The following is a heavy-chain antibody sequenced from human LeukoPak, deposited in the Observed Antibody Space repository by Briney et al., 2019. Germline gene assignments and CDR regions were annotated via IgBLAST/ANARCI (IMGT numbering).Heavy chain of an antibody. CDR2: INPNSGGT. CDR3: ARDQRYSGYDSSVDSHEGVSDY. D-gene: IGHD5-12*01. J-gene: IGHJ4*02. CDR1: GYTFTGYY. V-gene: IGHV1-2*06. Sequence: GASVKVSCKASGYTFTGYYMHWVRQAPGQGLEWMGRINPNSGGTNYAQKFQGRVTMTRDTSISTAYMELSRLRSDDTAVYYCARDQRYSGYDSSVDSHEGVSDYWGQGTLVTVSS.